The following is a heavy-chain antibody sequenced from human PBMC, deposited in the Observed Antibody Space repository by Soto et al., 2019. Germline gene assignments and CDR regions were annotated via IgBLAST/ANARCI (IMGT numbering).Heavy chain of an antibody. CDR2: ISYDGSNK. D-gene: IGHD3-10*01. J-gene: IGHJ4*02. CDR3: AKDTYSGPLYY. Sequence: QVQLVESGGGVVQPGRSLRLSCAASGFTFSSYGMHWVRQAPGKGLEWVAVISYDGSNKYYADSVKGRFTISRDNSKNTLYLQMNSLRAEDTAVCYCAKDTYSGPLYYWGQGTLVTVSS. V-gene: IGHV3-30*18. CDR1: GFTFSSYG.